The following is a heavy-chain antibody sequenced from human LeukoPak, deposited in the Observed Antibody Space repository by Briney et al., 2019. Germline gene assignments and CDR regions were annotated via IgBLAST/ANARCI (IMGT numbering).Heavy chain of an antibody. V-gene: IGHV4-59*01. CDR1: GGSISSYY. D-gene: IGHD1-1*01. CDR2: IYYSGST. Sequence: SETLSLTCTVSGGSISSYYWSWIRQPPGKGLEWIRYIYYSGSTNYNPSLKSRVTISVDTSKNQFSLKLSSVTAADTAVYYCARAFIKTGTTSPRFDYWGQGTLVTVSS. CDR3: ARAFIKTGTTSPRFDY. J-gene: IGHJ4*02.